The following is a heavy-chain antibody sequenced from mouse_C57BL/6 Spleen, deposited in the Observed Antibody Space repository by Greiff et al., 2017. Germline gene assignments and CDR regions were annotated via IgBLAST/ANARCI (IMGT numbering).Heavy chain of an antibody. CDR2: IDPSDSET. CDR3: ARGTSSGYQYYFDY. J-gene: IGHJ2*01. V-gene: IGHV1-52*01. Sequence: VQLQQPGAELVRPGSSVKLSCKASGYTFTSYWMHWVKQRPIQGLEWIGNIDPSDSETHYNQKFKDKATLTVDKSSSTAYMQLSSLTSEDSAVYYCARGTSSGYQYYFDYWGQGTTLTVSS. D-gene: IGHD3-2*02. CDR1: GYTFTSYW.